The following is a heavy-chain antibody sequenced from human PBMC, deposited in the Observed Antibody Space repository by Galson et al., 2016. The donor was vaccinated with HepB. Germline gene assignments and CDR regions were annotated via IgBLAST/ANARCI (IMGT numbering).Heavy chain of an antibody. Sequence: SLRLSCAASGFTFSDYYMSWIRQAPGKGLECVSYISSSSRYTNHADSVKGRFTISRDNAKNSLFLQMNSLRVEDTAVYYCARRNQRGYSGYDAGYYYYGLDVWGQGTTVTVSS. V-gene: IGHV3-11*06. CDR2: ISSSSRYT. CDR1: GFTFSDYY. D-gene: IGHD5-12*01. J-gene: IGHJ6*02. CDR3: ARRNQRGYSGYDAGYYYYGLDV.